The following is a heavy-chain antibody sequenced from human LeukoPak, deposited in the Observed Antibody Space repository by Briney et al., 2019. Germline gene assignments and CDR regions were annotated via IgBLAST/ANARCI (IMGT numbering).Heavy chain of an antibody. CDR3: ARRRMGWFDP. CDR2: IYYSGST. CDR1: GGSISSSSYY. Sequence: SETLSLTCTVSGGSISSSSYYWGWIRQPPGKGLEWIGSIYYSGSTYYNPSLKSRVTISVDTSKNQFSLKLSSVTAADTAVYYRARRRMGWFDPWGQGTLVTVSS. V-gene: IGHV4-39*01. D-gene: IGHD5-24*01. J-gene: IGHJ5*02.